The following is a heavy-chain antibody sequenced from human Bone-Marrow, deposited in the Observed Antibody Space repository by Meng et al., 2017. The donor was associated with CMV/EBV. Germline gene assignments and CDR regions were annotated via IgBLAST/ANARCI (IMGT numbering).Heavy chain of an antibody. D-gene: IGHD6-6*01. J-gene: IGHJ4*02. CDR1: GYTFTSYG. CDR3: ARDVDYTNSSPGF. CDR2: ISGHNGKT. V-gene: IGHV1-18*01. Sequence: QVQLFQSGAEVKKPGAPGKVPCKASGYTFTSYGISWVRQAPGQGLEWMEWISGHNGKTHSIRKFQDRLTMTTDTSTRTSYMELRTLRSDDTAVYYCARDVDYTNSSPGFWGQGTLVTVSS.